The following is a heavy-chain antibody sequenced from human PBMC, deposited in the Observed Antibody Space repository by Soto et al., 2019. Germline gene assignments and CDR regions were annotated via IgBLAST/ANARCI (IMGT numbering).Heavy chain of an antibody. CDR1: GYTLTEVS. J-gene: IGHJ5*02. CDR2: FDPEGGKT. D-gene: IGHD3-3*01. CDR3: ATLSPFGVTVFGVVTWFDP. Sequence: ASVKVSCKVSGYTLTEVSIHWVRQVPGKGLEWMGGFDPEGGKTIYAQRFQGRVTMTEDTSTDTAYMELSSLRSEDTAMYYCATLSPFGVTVFGVVTWFDPWGQGTLVTVSS. V-gene: IGHV1-24*01.